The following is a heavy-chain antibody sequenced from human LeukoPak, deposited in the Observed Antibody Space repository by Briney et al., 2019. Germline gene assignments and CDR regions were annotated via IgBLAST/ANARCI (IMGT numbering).Heavy chain of an antibody. CDR3: ARSPRPDCSGGSCPWYFDY. V-gene: IGHV1-69*04. D-gene: IGHD2-15*01. CDR1: GYTFTSYA. J-gene: IGHJ4*02. Sequence: ASVKVSCKASGYTFTSYAISWVRQAPGQGLEWMGRIIPILGIANYAQKFQGRVTITADKSTSTAYMELSSLRSEDTAVYYCARSPRPDCSGGSCPWYFDYWGQGTLVTVSS. CDR2: IIPILGIA.